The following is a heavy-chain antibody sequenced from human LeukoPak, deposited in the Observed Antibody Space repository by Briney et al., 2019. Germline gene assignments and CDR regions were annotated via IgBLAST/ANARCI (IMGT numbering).Heavy chain of an antibody. Sequence: SETLSLTCIVSGGSISNYYWSWIRQPPGKGLDWIGYVYYTGSTNYNPSLKSRVTISVDTSKNQFSLKLSSVTAADTAVYYCARDFGCSSTSCPPAFDIWGQGTMVTVSS. CDR3: ARDFGCSSTSCPPAFDI. CDR1: GGSISNYY. V-gene: IGHV4-59*08. J-gene: IGHJ3*02. CDR2: VYYTGST. D-gene: IGHD2-2*01.